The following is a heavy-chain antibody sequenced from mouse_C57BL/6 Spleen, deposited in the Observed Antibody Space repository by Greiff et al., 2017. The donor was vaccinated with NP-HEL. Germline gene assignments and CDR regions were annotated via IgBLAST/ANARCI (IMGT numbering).Heavy chain of an antibody. CDR3: ARLITTIVESYFDY. J-gene: IGHJ2*01. D-gene: IGHD1-1*01. CDR2: IYPGDGDT. CDR1: GYAFSSYW. Sequence: VQLQQSGAELVKPGASVKISCKASGYAFSSYWMNWVKQRPGTGLEWIGQIYPGDGDTNYNGKFKGKATLTADKSSSTAYMQLSSLTSEDSAVYFCARLITTIVESYFDYWGQGTTLTVSS. V-gene: IGHV1-80*01.